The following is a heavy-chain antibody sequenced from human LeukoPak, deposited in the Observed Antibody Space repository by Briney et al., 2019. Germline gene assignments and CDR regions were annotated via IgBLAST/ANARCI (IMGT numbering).Heavy chain of an antibody. J-gene: IGHJ4*02. CDR1: GFTFDDYA. V-gene: IGHV3-9*01. CDR3: AKASGGSYYTEYYFDY. D-gene: IGHD1-26*01. Sequence: GGSLRLSCAASGFTFDDYAMHWVRQAPGKGLEWVSGISWNSGSIGYADSVKGRFTISRDNAKNCLYLQMNSLRAEDTALYYCAKASGGSYYTEYYFDYWGQGTLVTVSS. CDR2: ISWNSGSI.